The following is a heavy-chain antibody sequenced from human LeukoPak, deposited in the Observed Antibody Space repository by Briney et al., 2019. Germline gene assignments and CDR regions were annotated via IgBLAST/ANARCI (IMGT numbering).Heavy chain of an antibody. CDR1: GFTFNNYA. V-gene: IGHV3-23*01. D-gene: IGHD1-1*01. J-gene: IGHJ4*02. CDR3: ARDGIQLPDTLDY. Sequence: GGSLRLSCAASGFTFNNYAMTWVRQAPGKGLQWVSTINGGDNGDNTYYADSVKGRFTVSRDNSKDTVYLQMNSLRVEDTAVYYCARDGIQLPDTLDYWGLGTLVTVSS. CDR2: INGGDNGDNT.